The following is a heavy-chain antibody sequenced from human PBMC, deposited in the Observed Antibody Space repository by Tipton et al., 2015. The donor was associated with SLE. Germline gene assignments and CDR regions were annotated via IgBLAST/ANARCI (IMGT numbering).Heavy chain of an antibody. V-gene: IGHV4-30-4*01. Sequence: TLSLTCTVSGGSISSGGYYWSWIRQHPGKGLEWIGYIYYSGSTNYNPSLKSRVTISVDTSKNQFSPKLRSLIAADTAVYYCARHRAAAATFDYWGQGTLVTVSS. CDR1: GGSISSGGYY. CDR3: ARHRAAAATFDY. CDR2: IYYSGST. J-gene: IGHJ4*02. D-gene: IGHD6-13*01.